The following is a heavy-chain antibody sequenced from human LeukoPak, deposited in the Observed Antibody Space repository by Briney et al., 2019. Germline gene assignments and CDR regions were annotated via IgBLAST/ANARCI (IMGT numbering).Heavy chain of an antibody. J-gene: IGHJ4*02. CDR2: IKQDGSEK. D-gene: IGHD1-7*01. V-gene: IGHV3-7*01. Sequence: GGSLRLSCAASGFTFSSYWMSWVRQAPGKGLEWVANIKQDGSEKYYVDSVKGRFTISRDNAKNSLYLQMNSLRAKDTAVYYCARVGDWNYGSYFDYWGQGTLVTVSS. CDR3: ARVGDWNYGSYFDY. CDR1: GFTFSSYW.